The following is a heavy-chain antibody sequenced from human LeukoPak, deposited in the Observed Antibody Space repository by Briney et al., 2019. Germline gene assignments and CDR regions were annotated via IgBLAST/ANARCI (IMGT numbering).Heavy chain of an antibody. CDR2: IIPIFGTA. CDR3: ARGRYDFWSGYYSPPCYFDY. J-gene: IGHJ4*02. CDR1: GGTFSSYA. D-gene: IGHD3-3*01. Sequence: ASVKVSCKASGGTFSSYAISWVRQAPGQGLEWMGGIIPIFGTANYAQKFQGRVTITTDGSTSTAYMELSSLRSEDTAVYYCARGRYDFWSGYYSPPCYFDYWGQGTLVTVSS. V-gene: IGHV1-69*05.